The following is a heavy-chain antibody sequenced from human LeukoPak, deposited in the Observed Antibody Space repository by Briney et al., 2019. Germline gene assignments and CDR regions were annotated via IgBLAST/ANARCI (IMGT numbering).Heavy chain of an antibody. Sequence: GASVKVSCKASGHSFGNYGFSWVRQAPGQGLEWMGSISAHNGNTNIAQKFQSRVTMTTDTSTTTAYMDLRSRSSDDTAVYYCAREVVNFHGSGSFSPRKDYYGMDVWGQGTTVIVSS. V-gene: IGHV1-18*01. D-gene: IGHD3-10*01. CDR2: ISAHNGNT. CDR3: AREVVNFHGSGSFSPRKDYYGMDV. J-gene: IGHJ6*02. CDR1: GHSFGNYG.